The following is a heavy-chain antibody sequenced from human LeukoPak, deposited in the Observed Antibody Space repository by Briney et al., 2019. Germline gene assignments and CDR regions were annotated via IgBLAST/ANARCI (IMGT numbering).Heavy chain of an antibody. CDR3: ARDTSTATSTWGAFDV. Sequence: GGSLRLSCAASGFTFSSYWMSWVRQAPGKGLEWVADVKADGSDKQYVDSVKGRSSISRDNAKNLLYLQMNSLRVEDTAVYYCARDTSTATSTWGAFDVWGQGTMVTVSS. D-gene: IGHD6-13*01. CDR1: GFTFSSYW. CDR2: VKADGSDK. V-gene: IGHV3-7*01. J-gene: IGHJ3*01.